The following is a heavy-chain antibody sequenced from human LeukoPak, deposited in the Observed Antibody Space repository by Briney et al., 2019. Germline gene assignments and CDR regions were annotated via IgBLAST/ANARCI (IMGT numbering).Heavy chain of an antibody. V-gene: IGHV3-33*06. D-gene: IGHD4-17*01. CDR2: IWYGGSNK. Sequence: PGGSLRLSCAASGFTFSSYGMHWVRQAPGKGLEWVAVIWYGGSNKYYADSVKGRFTISRDNSKNTLYLQMNSLRAEDTAVYYCAKTVTTGYYYYGMDVWGQGTTVTVSS. CDR1: GFTFSSYG. CDR3: AKTVTTGYYYYGMDV. J-gene: IGHJ6*02.